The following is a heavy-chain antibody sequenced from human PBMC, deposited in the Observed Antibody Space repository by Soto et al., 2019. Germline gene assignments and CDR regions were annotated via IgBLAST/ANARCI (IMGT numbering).Heavy chain of an antibody. CDR1: GGSITSSSYY. CDR3: ARHSPDFDWLSQFDY. Sequence: PSETLSLTCTVSGGSITSSSYYWGWIRQPPGKGLEWIGTIYYSGSTYYNPSLKSRVTISVDTSKNQFSLNLSSVTAADTAVYYCARHSPDFDWLSQFDYWGQGTLVTVSS. V-gene: IGHV4-39*01. CDR2: IYYSGST. J-gene: IGHJ4*02. D-gene: IGHD3-9*01.